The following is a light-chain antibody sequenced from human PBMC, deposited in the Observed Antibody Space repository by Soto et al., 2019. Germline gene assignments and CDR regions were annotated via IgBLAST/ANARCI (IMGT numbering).Light chain of an antibody. CDR3: QLYNTYSPT. CDR1: QSISHW. CDR2: KAS. Sequence: DIQLTQSASSLSASVGDRVTITCRASQSISHWLAWYQQKPGKAPKVLIYKASTLQTGVPSRFSGSGSGTEFTLTISSLQPDDFATYYCQLYNTYSPTFGQGTKLEIK. V-gene: IGKV1-5*03. J-gene: IGKJ2*01.